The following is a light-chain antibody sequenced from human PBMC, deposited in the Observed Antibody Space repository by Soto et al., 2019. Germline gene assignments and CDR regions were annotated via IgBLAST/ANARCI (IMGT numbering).Light chain of an antibody. Sequence: QPVLTQPPSASGTPGQWVTISCSGSSSNIGIYYVHWYQQLPGAAPKLLIYRTDQRPSGVPDRFSGSKSGTSASLAISGLRSEDEADYYCATWDDSLSGHVVFGGGTKLTVL. J-gene: IGLJ2*01. CDR3: ATWDDSLSGHVV. CDR1: SSNIGIYY. V-gene: IGLV1-47*01. CDR2: RTD.